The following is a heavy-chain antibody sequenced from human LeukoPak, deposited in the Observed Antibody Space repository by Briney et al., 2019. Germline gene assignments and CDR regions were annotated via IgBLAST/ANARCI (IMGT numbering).Heavy chain of an antibody. CDR3: AAVSGHYTLRDA. CDR1: GYTLNDIS. CDR2: VDPDDGQR. V-gene: IGHV1-24*01. J-gene: IGHJ5*02. Sequence: ASVKVSCKISGYTLNDISVHWVRQPPGKGLEWMGGVDPDDGQRVYAQRFQGRVTMTEDTSTNTAYMELSRLRSEDTAVYFCAAVSGHYTLRDAWGQGALVTVST. D-gene: IGHD4-11*01.